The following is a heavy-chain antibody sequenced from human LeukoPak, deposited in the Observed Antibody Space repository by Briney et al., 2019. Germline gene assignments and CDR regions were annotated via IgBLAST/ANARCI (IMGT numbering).Heavy chain of an antibody. CDR3: ARVLRDGYIDY. CDR1: GDSISSGDYY. Sequence: SETLSLTCTVSGDSISSGDYYWSWIRQPPGTGLEWIGYIYYSGSTNYNPSLKSRVTISVDTSKNQFSLKLSSVTAADTAVYYCARVLRDGYIDYWGQGTLVTVSS. J-gene: IGHJ4*02. CDR2: IYYSGST. V-gene: IGHV4-61*08. D-gene: IGHD5-24*01.